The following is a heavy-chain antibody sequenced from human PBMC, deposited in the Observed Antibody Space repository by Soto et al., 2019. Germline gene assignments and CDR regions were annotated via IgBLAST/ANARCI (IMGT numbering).Heavy chain of an antibody. CDR3: VRDCQAPATADCGP. CDR2: ITYTSGTT. D-gene: IGHD2-21*01. Sequence: GGRLRLCCAASGFTLSNHNMNWVLLAPGKGLKWVSYITYTSGTTNYADSVKGRFTISRDNAKNSLFLQMNGLRADDTAVYYCVRDCQAPATADCGPWAQRAVVTVSS. CDR1: GFTLSNHN. V-gene: IGHV3-48*01. J-gene: IGHJ5*01.